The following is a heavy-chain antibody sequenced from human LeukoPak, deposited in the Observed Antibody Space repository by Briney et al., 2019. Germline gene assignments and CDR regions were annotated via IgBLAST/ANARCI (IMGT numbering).Heavy chain of an antibody. V-gene: IGHV1-46*01. D-gene: IGHD3-10*01. Sequence: ASVKVSCKASGYTFTSYYMHWVRQAPGQGLEWMGIINPSGGSTSYAQKFQGRVTMTRDTSTSTVYMELSSLRSEDTAVYYCAREITMVRGVNLWTSYYYGMDVWGQGTAVTVSS. CDR3: AREITMVRGVNLWTSYYYGMDV. J-gene: IGHJ6*02. CDR2: INPSGGST. CDR1: GYTFTSYY.